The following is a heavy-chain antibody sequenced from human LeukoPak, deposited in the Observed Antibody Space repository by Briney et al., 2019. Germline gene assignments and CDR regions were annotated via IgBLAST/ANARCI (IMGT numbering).Heavy chain of an antibody. J-gene: IGHJ4*02. D-gene: IGHD4-17*01. Sequence: SETLSLTCAVYGGSFSGYYWSWIRQPPGKGLEWIGEINHSGSTNYNPSFKSRVTISVDTSKNQFSLKLSSVTAAGTAVYYCAVGGSTVTTPFDYWGQGTLVTVSS. CDR1: GGSFSGYY. V-gene: IGHV4-34*01. CDR2: INHSGST. CDR3: AVGGSTVTTPFDY.